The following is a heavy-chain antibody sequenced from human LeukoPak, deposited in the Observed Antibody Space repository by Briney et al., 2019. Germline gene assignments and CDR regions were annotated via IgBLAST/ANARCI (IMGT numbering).Heavy chain of an antibody. Sequence: ASVKVSCKASGYTFTGYYMHWVRQAPGQGLEWMGWINPNSGGTDYAQKFQGRVTMTRDTSISTAYMELSRLRSDDTAVYYCATAGMVRGVIKSPDYWGQGTLVTVSS. J-gene: IGHJ4*02. CDR3: ATAGMVRGVIKSPDY. D-gene: IGHD3-10*01. CDR1: GYTFTGYY. CDR2: INPNSGGT. V-gene: IGHV1-2*02.